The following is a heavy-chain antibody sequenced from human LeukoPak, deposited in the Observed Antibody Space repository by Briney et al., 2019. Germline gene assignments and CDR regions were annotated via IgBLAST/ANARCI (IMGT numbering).Heavy chain of an antibody. CDR2: INHSGST. D-gene: IGHD4-17*01. CDR1: DFTLSPYW. CDR3: ARVYGDYAPTFSGFGY. Sequence: PGGSLTLSCAASDFTLSPYWMTWVRQPPGKGLEWIGEINHSGSTNYNPSLKSRVTISVDTSKNQFSLKVSSVTAADTAVYYCARVYGDYAPTFSGFGYWGQGTLVTVSS. J-gene: IGHJ4*02. V-gene: IGHV4-34*01.